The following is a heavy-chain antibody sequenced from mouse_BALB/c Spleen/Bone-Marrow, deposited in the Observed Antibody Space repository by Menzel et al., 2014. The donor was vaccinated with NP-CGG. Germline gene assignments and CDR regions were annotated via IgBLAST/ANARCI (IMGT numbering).Heavy chain of an antibody. CDR1: GFTFSDYY. CDR3: ANYYGSTRFAY. Sequence: EVEVVESGGGLVKPGGSLKLSCAASGFTFSDYYMYWVRQTPEKRLEWVATISDGGSYTYYPDSVKGRFTISRDNAKNNLYLQMSSLKSEDTAMYYCANYYGSTRFAYWGQGTLVTVSA. CDR2: ISDGGSYT. V-gene: IGHV5-4*02. D-gene: IGHD1-1*01. J-gene: IGHJ3*01.